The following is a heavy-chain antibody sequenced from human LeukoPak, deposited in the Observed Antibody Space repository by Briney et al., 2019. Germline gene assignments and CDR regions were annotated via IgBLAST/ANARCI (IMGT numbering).Heavy chain of an antibody. CDR1: GFTFTNYA. CDR3: AKRGSSGQEFDY. Sequence: PGGSLRLSCAASGFTFTNYAMTWVRQAPGKVLEWVSSISASGVMTYYADSVKGRFTISRDNSKNTLYLQMNSLRAEDTAVYYCAKRGSSGQEFDYWGQGTLVTVSS. CDR2: ISASGVMT. J-gene: IGHJ4*02. V-gene: IGHV3-23*01. D-gene: IGHD3-22*01.